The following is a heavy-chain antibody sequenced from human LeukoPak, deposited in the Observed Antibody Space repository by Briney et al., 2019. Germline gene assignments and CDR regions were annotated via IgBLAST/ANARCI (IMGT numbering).Heavy chain of an antibody. CDR1: GFTFSNAW. D-gene: IGHD2-2*01. J-gene: IGHJ4*02. Sequence: GGSLRLSCAASGFTFSNAWMSWVRQAPGKGLEWVGRIKSKTDGGTTDYAAPVKGRFTISRDDSKNTLYLQMNSLKTEDTAVYYCTTDLVVPAATTLTDYWGQGTLITVSS. CDR2: IKSKTDGGTT. CDR3: TTDLVVPAATTLTDY. V-gene: IGHV3-15*01.